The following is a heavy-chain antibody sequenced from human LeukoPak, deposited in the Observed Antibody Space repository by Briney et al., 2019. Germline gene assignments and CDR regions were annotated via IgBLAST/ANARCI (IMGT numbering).Heavy chain of an antibody. Sequence: SETLSLTCTVSGGSISSGGYYWSWMRQDPGKGLEWFGYIYYSGSTYYNPPHKSRVPVSVDTSKNQFSLKLSSVTAADTAVYYCARFYGSGSNFDYWGQATLVTVSS. CDR1: GGSISSGGYY. CDR2: IYYSGST. V-gene: IGHV4-31*03. CDR3: ARFYGSGSNFDY. D-gene: IGHD3-10*01. J-gene: IGHJ4*02.